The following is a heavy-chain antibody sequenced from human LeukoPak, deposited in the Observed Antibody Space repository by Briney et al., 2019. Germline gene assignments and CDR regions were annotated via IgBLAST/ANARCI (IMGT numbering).Heavy chain of an antibody. Sequence: ASVKVSCKASGYTFTGYYMHWVRQAPGQGLEWMGWINPNSGGTNYAQKFQGRVTMTRDTSISTAYMELSRLRSDDTAVYYCARRSSYGSGSTDYWSQGTLVTVSS. CDR1: GYTFTGYY. V-gene: IGHV1-2*02. J-gene: IGHJ4*02. D-gene: IGHD3-10*01. CDR3: ARRSSYGSGSTDY. CDR2: INPNSGGT.